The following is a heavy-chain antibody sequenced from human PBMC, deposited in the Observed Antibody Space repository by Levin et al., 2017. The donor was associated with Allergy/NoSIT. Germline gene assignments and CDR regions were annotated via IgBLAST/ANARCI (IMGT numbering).Heavy chain of an antibody. D-gene: IGHD3-10*01. CDR3: ARGGLLWFRESYYFDY. CDR1: GYTFTSYA. CDR2: INTNTGSP. V-gene: IGHV7-4-1*02. J-gene: IGHJ4*02. Sequence: ASVKVSCKASGYTFTSYAMNWVRQAPGQGLEWMGWINTNTGSPTYAQGFTGRFVFSLDTSVSTAYLQISSLKAEDTAVYYCARGGLLWFRESYYFDYWGQGTLVTVSS.